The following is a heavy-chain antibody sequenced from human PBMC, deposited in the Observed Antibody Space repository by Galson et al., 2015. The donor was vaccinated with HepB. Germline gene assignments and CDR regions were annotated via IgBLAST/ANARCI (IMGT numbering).Heavy chain of an antibody. D-gene: IGHD4-17*01. CDR1: GFIFSSYS. Sequence: SLRLSCAASGFIFSSYSMNWVRQAPGKGLEWVSSISSSGTYIYYADSVKGRFTISRDNAKISLSLQMNTLTAEDTAVYYCARGYGDHHLFDYWGQGTLVTVSS. CDR3: ARGYGDHHLFDY. J-gene: IGHJ4*02. CDR2: ISSSGTYI. V-gene: IGHV3-21*01.